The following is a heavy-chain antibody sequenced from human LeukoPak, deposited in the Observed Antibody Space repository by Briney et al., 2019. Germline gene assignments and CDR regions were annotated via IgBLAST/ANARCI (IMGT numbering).Heavy chain of an antibody. CDR1: GGTFSSYA. CDR2: IIPIFGTA. D-gene: IGHD2-8*01. J-gene: IGHJ4*02. V-gene: IGHV1-69*13. CDR3: ARGCMLFFSMDY. Sequence: GASVKVSCKASGGTFSSYAISWVRQAPGQGLEWMGGIIPIFGTANYAQKFQGRVTITADESTSTAYMGLSSLRSEDTAVYYCARGCMLFFSMDYWGQGTLVTVSS.